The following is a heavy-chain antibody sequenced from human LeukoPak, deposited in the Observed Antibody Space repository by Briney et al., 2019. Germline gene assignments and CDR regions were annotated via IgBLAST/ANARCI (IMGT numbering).Heavy chain of an antibody. D-gene: IGHD1-1*01. CDR1: GFTFSNAW. CDR2: ISNSGST. J-gene: IGHJ4*02. V-gene: IGHV4-59*08. CDR3: ARRAWNFDF. Sequence: PGGSLRLSCAGSGFTFSNAWMSWVRQVPGKGLEWVGYISNSGSTNYNPSLKSRVTISVDTSKNQFSLKLSSVTAADTAVYYCARRAWNFDFWGQGTLVTVSS.